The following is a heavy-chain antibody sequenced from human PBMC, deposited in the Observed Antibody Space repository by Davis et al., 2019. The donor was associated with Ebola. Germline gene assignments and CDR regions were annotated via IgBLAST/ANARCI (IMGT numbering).Heavy chain of an antibody. J-gene: IGHJ4*02. V-gene: IGHV1-46*04. CDR2: MRPGGGSP. CDR3: ARGPTDPSGG. D-gene: IGHD3-16*01. Sequence: ASVKVSCKASGYAFTNYHLHWVRQAPGQGLEWMGIMRPGGGSPIYAQKLRGRVTMTGDTSTSTVFMELSSLSSDDTAVYYCARGPTDPSGGWGQGTLVTVSS. CDR1: GYAFTNYH.